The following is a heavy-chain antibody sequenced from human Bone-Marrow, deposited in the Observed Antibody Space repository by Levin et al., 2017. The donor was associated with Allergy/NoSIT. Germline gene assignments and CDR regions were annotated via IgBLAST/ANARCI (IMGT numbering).Heavy chain of an antibody. Sequence: GESLKISCAASGFTFSSYAMHWVRQTPGRGLEWVAVMSSDGNNKYYADSVKGRFTISRDNSKDTLYLQMNTLRAEDTAVYFCAKDLTNRGFCSGNTCYRLDYWGQGTLVTVSS. D-gene: IGHD2-15*01. CDR3: AKDLTNRGFCSGNTCYRLDY. V-gene: IGHV3-30*18. CDR1: GFTFSSYA. CDR2: MSSDGNNK. J-gene: IGHJ4*02.